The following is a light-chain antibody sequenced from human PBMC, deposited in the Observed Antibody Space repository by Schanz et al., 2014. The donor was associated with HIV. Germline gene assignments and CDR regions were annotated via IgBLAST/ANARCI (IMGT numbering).Light chain of an antibody. V-gene: IGKV3-20*01. CDR3: QQYGSSSFT. J-gene: IGKJ2*01. CDR2: GAS. CDR1: QIISTS. Sequence: EAVLTQSPATLSVYPGERVTLSCRTTQIISTSLAWYQQRPGQPPRLLLYGASSRATGIPDRFSGSDSGTDFTLTISRVEPEDYAVYYCQQYGSSSFTSGQGTKLEIK.